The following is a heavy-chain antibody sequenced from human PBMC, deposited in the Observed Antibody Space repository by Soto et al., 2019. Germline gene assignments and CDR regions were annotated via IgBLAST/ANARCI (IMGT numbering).Heavy chain of an antibody. J-gene: IGHJ5*02. D-gene: IGHD6-13*01. Sequence: GGSLRLSCAASGFTFSSYSMNWVRLAPGKGLEWVSYISSSSSTIYYADSVKGRFTISRDNAKNSLYLQMNSLRAEDTAVYYCWGTAAAGRPNWFDPWGQGTLVTVSS. CDR2: ISSSSSTI. V-gene: IGHV3-48*01. CDR1: GFTFSSYS. CDR3: WGTAAAGRPNWFDP.